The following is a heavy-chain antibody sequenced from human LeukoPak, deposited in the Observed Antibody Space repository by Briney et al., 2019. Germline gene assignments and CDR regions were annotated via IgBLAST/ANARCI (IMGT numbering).Heavy chain of an antibody. V-gene: IGHV1-8*01. J-gene: IGHJ5*02. CDR2: MNPNSGNT. D-gene: IGHD3-22*01. CDR3: ARGGGFYYDSSGSNWFDP. Sequence: ASVKVSCKASGYTFTSYDINWVRQATGQGLEWMGWMNPNSGNTGYAQKFQGRVTMTRNTSISTAYMELSSLRSEDTAVYYCARGGGFYYDSSGSNWFDPWGQGTLVTISS. CDR1: GYTFTSYD.